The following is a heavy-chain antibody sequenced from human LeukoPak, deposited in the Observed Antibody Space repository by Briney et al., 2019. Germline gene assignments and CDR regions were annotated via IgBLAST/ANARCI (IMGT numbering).Heavy chain of an antibody. Sequence: ASVKVSCKASGYTFTGYYVHWVRQAPGQGLEWMGRINPNSGDTNYAQKFQGRVTVTRDTSTSTVHVELSGLRSEDTAVYYCARDQEAFDYWGQGTLVTVSS. J-gene: IGHJ4*02. CDR2: INPNSGDT. CDR3: ARDQEAFDY. CDR1: GYTFTGYY. V-gene: IGHV1-2*06.